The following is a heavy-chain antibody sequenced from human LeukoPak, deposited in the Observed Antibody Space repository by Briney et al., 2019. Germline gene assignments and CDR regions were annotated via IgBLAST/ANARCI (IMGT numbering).Heavy chain of an antibody. J-gene: IGHJ4*02. V-gene: IGHV4-4*02. CDR1: GGSISSGYW. CDR3: ARNAYYSADY. D-gene: IGHD2/OR15-2a*01. CDR2: IHHSGST. Sequence: SETLSLTCDVSGGSISSGYWWSWVRQPPGKGLEWIGEIHHSGSTNYNPSLKSRVTISVDKSKNQFFVTLTPVTAADTAVYYCARNAYYSADYWGQGILVTVSS.